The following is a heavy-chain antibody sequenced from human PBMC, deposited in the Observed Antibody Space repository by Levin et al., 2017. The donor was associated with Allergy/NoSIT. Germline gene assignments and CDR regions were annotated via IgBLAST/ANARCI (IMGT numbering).Heavy chain of an antibody. V-gene: IGHV3-21*01. CDR1: GFTFSSYS. CDR2: ISSSSSYI. D-gene: IGHD5-18*01. Sequence: GESLKISCAASGFTFSSYSMNWVRQAPGKGLEWVSSISSSSSYIYYADSVKGRFTISRDNAKNSLYLQMNSLRAEDTAVYYCARIQGDAFDIWGQGTMVTVSS. J-gene: IGHJ3*02. CDR3: ARIQGDAFDI.